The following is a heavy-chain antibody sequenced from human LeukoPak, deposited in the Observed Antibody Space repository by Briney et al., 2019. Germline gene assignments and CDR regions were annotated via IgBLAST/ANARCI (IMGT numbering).Heavy chain of an antibody. CDR2: IWYDGSYK. V-gene: IGHV3-33*08. D-gene: IGHD3-22*01. CDR1: GFTFSSYA. J-gene: IGHJ4*02. Sequence: GGSLRLSCAASGFTFSSYAMHWVRQAPGKGLEWVAVIWYDGSYKYYADSVKGRFTISRDNSKNTLYLQMNSLRAEDTAVYYCARGLHYDSSGYHVYFDYWGQGTLVTVSS. CDR3: ARGLHYDSSGYHVYFDY.